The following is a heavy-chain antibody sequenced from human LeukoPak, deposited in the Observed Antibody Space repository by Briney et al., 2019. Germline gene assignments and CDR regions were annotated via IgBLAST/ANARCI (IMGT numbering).Heavy chain of an antibody. CDR2: ITSRGSTI. D-gene: IGHD6-6*01. CDR3: ARIGRPAAFDI. J-gene: IGHJ3*02. Sequence: GGSLRLSRAASGFTLRDYYMSSSRDTPGKGLEWVSYITSRGSTIYYAVSMKGRFTKSRDKAKHSLFLQLDSLRAEETAVDYCARIGRPAAFDIWGQRTLVIVSS. V-gene: IGHV3-11*01. CDR1: GFTLRDYY.